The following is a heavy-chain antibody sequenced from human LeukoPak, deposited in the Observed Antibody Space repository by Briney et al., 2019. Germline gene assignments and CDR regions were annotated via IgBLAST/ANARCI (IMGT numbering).Heavy chain of an antibody. Sequence: SETLSLTCAVSGGAFSGYYWSWVRQPPGKGLEWIGEINHSGSTNYNPSLKSRVTISVDTSENQFSLKMRSVTAADTAVYYCAREFSGYDFDHWGQGTLVTVSS. CDR2: INHSGST. CDR3: AREFSGYDFDH. CDR1: GGAFSGYY. V-gene: IGHV4-34*01. D-gene: IGHD5-12*01. J-gene: IGHJ4*02.